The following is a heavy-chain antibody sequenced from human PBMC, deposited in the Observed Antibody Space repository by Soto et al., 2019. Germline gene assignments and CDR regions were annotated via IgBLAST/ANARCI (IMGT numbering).Heavy chain of an antibody. J-gene: IGHJ4*02. V-gene: IGHV3-74*01. CDR2: INSDGSST. D-gene: IGHD3-22*01. Sequence: GGSLRVSCAASGFTFSSYWMHWVRQAPGKGLVWVSRINSDGSSTSYADSVKGRFTISRDNAKNTLYLQMNSLRAEDTAVYYCARSSGYYSNDYWGQGTLVTVSS. CDR3: ARSSGYYSNDY. CDR1: GFTFSSYW.